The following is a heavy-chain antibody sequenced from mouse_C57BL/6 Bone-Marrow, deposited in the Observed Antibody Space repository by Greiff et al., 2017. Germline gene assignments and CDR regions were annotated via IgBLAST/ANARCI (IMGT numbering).Heavy chain of an antibody. Sequence: EVKLMESGGGLVQPGGSMKLSCVASGFTFSNYWMNWVRQSPEKGLEWVAQIRLKSDNYATHYAESVKGRFTISRDDSKSSVYLQMNNLRAEDTGIYYCTGSYYYGSSFFDYWGQGTTLTVSS. J-gene: IGHJ2*01. CDR2: IRLKSDNYAT. V-gene: IGHV6-3*01. CDR1: GFTFSNYW. CDR3: TGSYYYGSSFFDY. D-gene: IGHD1-1*01.